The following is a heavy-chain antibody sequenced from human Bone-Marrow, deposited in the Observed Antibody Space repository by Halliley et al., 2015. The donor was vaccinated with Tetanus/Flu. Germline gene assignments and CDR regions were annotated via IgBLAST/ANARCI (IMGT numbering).Heavy chain of an antibody. J-gene: IGHJ4*02. V-gene: IGHV2-5*02. CDR3: AHSRAAGRLIDY. D-gene: IGHD6-25*01. CDR2: IYWDDDT. Sequence: ALGWLALIYWDDDTRYSPFLKSRLSITKDTSKNQVVLTMTNMEPVDTAKYYCAHSRAAGRLIDYWGQGTLVTVSS.